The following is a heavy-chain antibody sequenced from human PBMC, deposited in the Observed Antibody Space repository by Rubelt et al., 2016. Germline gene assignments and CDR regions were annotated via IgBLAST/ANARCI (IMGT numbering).Heavy chain of an antibody. CDR2: INRGGGT. CDR1: GGSFSGYY. J-gene: IGHJ4*02. D-gene: IGHD6-19*01. Sequence: QVQLQQWGAGLLKPSETLSLTCAVYGGSFSGYYWNWIRQRPGEGLEWIGEINRGGGTSYNPSLMSRVTISVDTSKNQFSRGLTAVTAADTAVFYCASQRGYSRGRHGGQGTLVTVSS. CDR3: ASQRGYSRGRH. V-gene: IGHV4-34*01.